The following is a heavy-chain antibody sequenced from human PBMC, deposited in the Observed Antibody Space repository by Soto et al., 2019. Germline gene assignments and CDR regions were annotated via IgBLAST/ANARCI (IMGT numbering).Heavy chain of an antibody. Sequence: SETLSLTCTVSGGSISSGGYYWSWIRQHPGKGLEWIGYIYYSGSTYCNPSLKSRVTISVDTSRNQFSLKLSSVTTADTAVYYCARGYYDYVWGSYFGYGRYFDLWGRGTLVTVSS. CDR3: ARGYYDYVWGSYFGYGRYFDL. J-gene: IGHJ2*01. V-gene: IGHV4-31*03. CDR1: GGSISSGGYY. D-gene: IGHD3-16*01. CDR2: IYYSGST.